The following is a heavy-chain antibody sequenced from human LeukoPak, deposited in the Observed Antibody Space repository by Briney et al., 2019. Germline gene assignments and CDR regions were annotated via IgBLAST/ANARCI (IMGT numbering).Heavy chain of an antibody. V-gene: IGHV3-21*01. J-gene: IGHJ4*02. Sequence: GGSLRLSCAASGFTFSIYSMNWGRQAPGKGVEWVSSISSSSSYIYYADSVKARFTISRDNAKNSLYLQMNSLRAEDTALYYCARELAVAASDYWGQGTLVTVSS. CDR3: ARELAVAASDY. CDR2: ISSSSSYI. D-gene: IGHD6-19*01. CDR1: GFTFSIYS.